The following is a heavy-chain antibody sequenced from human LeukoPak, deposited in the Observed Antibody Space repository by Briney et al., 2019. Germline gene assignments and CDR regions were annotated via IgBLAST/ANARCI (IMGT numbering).Heavy chain of an antibody. CDR1: GFTFSSYA. V-gene: IGHV3-23*01. CDR2: IPGSGGAT. CDR3: ARARPWDSSRSYYFGMDV. D-gene: IGHD3-22*01. J-gene: IGHJ6*02. Sequence: PGGSLRLSCAASGFTFSSYAMSWVRQAPGTGLEWVSPIPGSGGATYYADSVRGRFSISRDSSKNTVYLQMNSLRDEDTAVYYCARARPWDSSRSYYFGMDVWGHGTTVTVSS.